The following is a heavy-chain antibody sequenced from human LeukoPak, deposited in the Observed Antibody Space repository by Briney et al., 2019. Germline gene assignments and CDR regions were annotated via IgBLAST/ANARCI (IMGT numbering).Heavy chain of an antibody. D-gene: IGHD3-22*01. Sequence: SETLSLTCTVSGGSISSYYWSWIRQPPGKGLEWIGYIYYSGSTNYNPSLKSRVTISVDTSKNQFSLKLSSVTAADTAVYYCARAYPSSGSFHWGQGTLVTVSS. V-gene: IGHV4-59*01. J-gene: IGHJ4*02. CDR1: GGSISSYY. CDR3: ARAYPSSGSFH. CDR2: IYYSGST.